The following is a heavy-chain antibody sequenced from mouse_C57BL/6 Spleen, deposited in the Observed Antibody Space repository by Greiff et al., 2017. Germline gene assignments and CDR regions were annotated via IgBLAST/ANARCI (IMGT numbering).Heavy chain of an antibody. CDR1: GFTFSDYG. Sequence: EVKLMESGGGLVKPGGSLKLSCAASGFTFSDYGMHWVRQAPEKGLEWVAYISSGSSTIYYAATVKGRCTSSRENARNTLFLQMTSLRSEDTAMYYCASLGHYFDYWGQGTTLTVSS. V-gene: IGHV5-17*01. J-gene: IGHJ2*01. CDR3: ASLGHYFDY. CDR2: ISSGSSTI. D-gene: IGHD4-1*01.